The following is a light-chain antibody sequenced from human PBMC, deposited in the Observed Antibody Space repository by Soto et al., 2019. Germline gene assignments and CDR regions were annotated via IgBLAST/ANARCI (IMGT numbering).Light chain of an antibody. CDR3: CSYAGSLAV. Sequence: QSALTQPRSVSGSPGQSVTISCTGTSSDVGGYNYVSWYQQHPGKAPKLMIYDVSKRPSGVPDRFSGSKSGNTASLTISGLQAEYEADYYCCSYAGSLAVFGGGTKVTVL. V-gene: IGLV2-11*01. CDR2: DVS. J-gene: IGLJ2*01. CDR1: SSDVGGYNY.